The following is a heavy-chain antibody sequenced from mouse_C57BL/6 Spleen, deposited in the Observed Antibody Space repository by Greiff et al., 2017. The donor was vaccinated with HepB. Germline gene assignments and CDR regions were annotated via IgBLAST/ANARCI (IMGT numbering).Heavy chain of an antibody. V-gene: IGHV5-15*01. CDR3: ARHGIYYGNPYAMDY. J-gene: IGHJ4*01. Sequence: EVQLVESGGGLVQPGGSLKLSCAASGFTFSDYGMAWVRQAPRKGPEWVAFISNLAYSIYYADTVTGRFTISRENAKNTLYLEMSSLRSEDTAMYYCARHGIYYGNPYAMDYWGQGTSVTVSS. CDR1: GFTFSDYG. D-gene: IGHD2-1*01. CDR2: ISNLAYSI.